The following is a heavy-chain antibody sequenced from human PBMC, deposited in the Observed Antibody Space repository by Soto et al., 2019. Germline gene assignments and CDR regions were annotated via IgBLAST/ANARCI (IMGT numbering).Heavy chain of an antibody. CDR1: GGSFSGYY. CDR2: INHSGST. CDR3: ARAWSAGMDV. J-gene: IGHJ6*02. Sequence: SETLSLTCAVYGGSFSGYYWSWIRQPPGKGLEWIGEINHSGSTNYNPSLKSRVTISVDTSKNQFSLKLSSVTAADTAVYYCARAWSAGMDVWGQGTTVTVSS. V-gene: IGHV4-34*01.